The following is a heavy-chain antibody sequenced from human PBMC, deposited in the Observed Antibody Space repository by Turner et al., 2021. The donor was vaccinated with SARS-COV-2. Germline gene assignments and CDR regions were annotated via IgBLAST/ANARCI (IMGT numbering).Heavy chain of an antibody. CDR1: GGSISSSSYY. Sequence: QLQLQESVPGLVKASETLSLTCTVPGGSISSSSYYWGWIRQPPGKGLGWLGSSYLTGSTYYNLSLKSRVSISVDTSKNQFSLKLSFVTAADTAAYYCATDYGSGRYYFDQWGQGTLVTVSS. J-gene: IGHJ4*02. V-gene: IGHV4-39*01. CDR2: SYLTGST. CDR3: ATDYGSGRYYFDQ. D-gene: IGHD3-10*01.